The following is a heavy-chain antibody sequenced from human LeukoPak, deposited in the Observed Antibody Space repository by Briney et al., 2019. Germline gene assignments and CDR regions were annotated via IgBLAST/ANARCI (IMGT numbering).Heavy chain of an antibody. J-gene: IGHJ6*03. CDR1: GFTVSSNY. V-gene: IGHV3-66*01. CDR2: IYSGGST. Sequence: GGSLRLSCAASGFTVSSNYMSWVRQAPGKGLEWVSVIYSGGSTYYADSVKGRFTISRDNAKNSLYLQMNSLRADDTAMYYCARAPDEVVVDATIYYYYYMDVWGKGTTVTVSS. D-gene: IGHD2-21*01. CDR3: ARAPDEVVVDATIYYYYYMDV.